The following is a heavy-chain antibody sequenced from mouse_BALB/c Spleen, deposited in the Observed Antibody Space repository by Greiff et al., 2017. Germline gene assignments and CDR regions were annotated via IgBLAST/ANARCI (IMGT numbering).Heavy chain of an antibody. D-gene: IGHD2-4*01. CDR1: GYSITSDYA. V-gene: IGHV3-2*02. CDR3: AREWDYGGAMDY. CDR2: ISYSGST. J-gene: IGHJ4*01. Sequence: VQLKESGPGLVKPSQSLSLTCTVTGYSITSDYAWNWIRQFPGNKLEWMGYISYSGSTSYNPSLKSRISITRDTSKNKFFLQLNSVTTEDTATYYCAREWDYGGAMDYWGQGTSVTVSS.